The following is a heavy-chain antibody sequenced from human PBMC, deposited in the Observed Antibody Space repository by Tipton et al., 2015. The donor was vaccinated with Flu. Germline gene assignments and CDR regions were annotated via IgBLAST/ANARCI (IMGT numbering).Heavy chain of an antibody. J-gene: IGHJ5*02. CDR3: ARGAVNIRSGLPFDP. CDR1: GYTFTSYG. D-gene: IGHD6-19*01. CDR2: ISAYNGNT. V-gene: IGHV1-18*01. Sequence: QVQLVQSGAEVKKPGASVKVSCKASGYTFTSYGISWVRQAPGQGLEWMGWISAYNGNTNYEQKLQGRVTMTTDASTSTAYMGLRSLRSDDTAVYYCARGAVNIRSGLPFDPWGQGTLVTVSS.